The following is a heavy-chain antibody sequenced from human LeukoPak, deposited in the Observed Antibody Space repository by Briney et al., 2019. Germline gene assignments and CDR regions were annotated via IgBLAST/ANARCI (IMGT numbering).Heavy chain of an antibody. V-gene: IGHV4-31*03. CDR2: IYYSGST. D-gene: IGHD4-17*01. CDR1: GGSISSGGYY. CDR3: ARGPDYGDYGGFDY. Sequence: PSETLSLTCTVSGGSISSGGYYWSWIRQHPGKGLEWIGYIYYSGSTYYNPSLKSRVTISVDTSKNQFSLKLSSVTAADTAVYCCARGPDYGDYGGFDYWGQGTLVTVSS. J-gene: IGHJ4*02.